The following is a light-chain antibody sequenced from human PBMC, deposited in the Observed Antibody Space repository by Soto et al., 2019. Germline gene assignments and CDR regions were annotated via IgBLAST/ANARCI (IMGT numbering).Light chain of an antibody. V-gene: IGKV1-5*01. Sequence: DIQVTQAPSHLAASVGDRGPITCRARQSISTWLVWYQQKPGKAPKVLIYDASSLQSGVPSRFSGHGSGTDFTLTISSLQPDDSAIYYCQQYKTYTTFGQGTKLEIK. CDR3: QQYKTYTT. CDR1: QSISTW. J-gene: IGKJ2*01. CDR2: DAS.